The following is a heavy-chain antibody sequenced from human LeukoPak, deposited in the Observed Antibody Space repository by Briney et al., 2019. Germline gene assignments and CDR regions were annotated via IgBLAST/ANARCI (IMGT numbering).Heavy chain of an antibody. V-gene: IGHV3-30*04. J-gene: IGHJ4*02. CDR1: GFTFSSYA. Sequence: QAGGSLRLSCAASGFTFSSYAMHWVRQAPGKGLEWVAVISYDGSNKYYADSVKGRFTISRDNSKNTLYLQMNSLRAEDTAVYYCAKDKGAMNSALDYWGRGTLVTVSS. CDR2: ISYDGSNK. CDR3: AKDKGAMNSALDY. D-gene: IGHD3-10*01.